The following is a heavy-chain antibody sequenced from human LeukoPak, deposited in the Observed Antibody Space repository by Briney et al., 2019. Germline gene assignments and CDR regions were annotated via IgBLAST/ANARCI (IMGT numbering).Heavy chain of an antibody. CDR2: IHHSGST. J-gene: IGHJ4*02. CDR3: AREGDSNVYYDY. D-gene: IGHD3-22*01. V-gene: IGHV4-34*01. CDR1: RGSFSGYY. Sequence: SETLSLTCAVYRGSFSGYYWSWIRHPPGKGLEWIGEIHHSGSTNYNPSLKSRFTISVDTARNQFSLKLSSVSAADTAIYYCAREGDSNVYYDYWGQGTLVTVSS.